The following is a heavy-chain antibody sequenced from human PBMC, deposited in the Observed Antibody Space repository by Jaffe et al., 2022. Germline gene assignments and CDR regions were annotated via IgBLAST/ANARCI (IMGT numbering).Heavy chain of an antibody. CDR1: GYSISSGYY. CDR2: IYHSGST. J-gene: IGHJ5*02. D-gene: IGHD3-9*01. V-gene: IGHV4-38-2*01. CDR3: AAPDYDILTGSNWFDP. Sequence: QVQLQESGPGLVKPSETLSLTCAVSGYSISSGYYWGWIRQPPGKGLEWIGSIYHSGSTYYNPSLKSRVTISVDTSKNQFSLKLSSVTAADTAVYYCAAPDYDILTGSNWFDPWGQGTLVTVSS.